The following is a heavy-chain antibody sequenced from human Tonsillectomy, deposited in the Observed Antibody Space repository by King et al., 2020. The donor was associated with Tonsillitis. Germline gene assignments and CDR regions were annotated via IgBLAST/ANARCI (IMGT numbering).Heavy chain of an antibody. V-gene: IGHV3-23*04. CDR3: ARGIQWLVDAFDI. CDR1: GFTFNNYA. D-gene: IGHD6-19*01. J-gene: IGHJ3*02. CDR2: INGGGGRR. Sequence: VQLVESGGGLVQPGGSLRLSCAASGFTFNNYAMSWVRQAPGKGLEWVAGINGGGGRRDYAESVQGRFTISRDNSKNTLYLQMNSLRAEDTAVYYCARGIQWLVDAFDIWGQGTMVTVS.